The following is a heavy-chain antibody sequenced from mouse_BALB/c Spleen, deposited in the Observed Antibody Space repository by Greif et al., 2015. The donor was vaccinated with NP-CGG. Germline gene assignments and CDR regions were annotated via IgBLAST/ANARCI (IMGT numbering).Heavy chain of an antibody. D-gene: IGHD2-4*01. CDR1: GFTFSDYY. Sequence: DVMLVESGGGLVQPGGSLKLSCATSGFTFSDYYMYWVRQTPEKRLEWVAYISNGGGSTYYPDTVKGRFTISRDNAKNTLYLQMSRLKSEDTAMYYCARRGDYDNYAMDYWGQGTSVTVSS. CDR2: ISNGGGST. CDR3: ARRGDYDNYAMDY. J-gene: IGHJ4*01. V-gene: IGHV5-12*02.